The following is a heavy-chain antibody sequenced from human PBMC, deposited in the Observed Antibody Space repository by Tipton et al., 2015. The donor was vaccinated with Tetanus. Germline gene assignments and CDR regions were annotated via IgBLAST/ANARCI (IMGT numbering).Heavy chain of an antibody. CDR1: GFIFSSYG. CDR3: AREADCSGGSCFSGDFDD. CDR2: SWYDGTDT. V-gene: IGHV3-33*01. Sequence: CAASGFIFSSYGIHWVRQAPGKGLEWVAVSWYDGTDTYYADAVKGRFTIFRDNSKNTLYLQMNSLRAEDTAVYYCAREADCSGGSCFSGDFDDWGQGTQVTVSS. J-gene: IGHJ4*02. D-gene: IGHD2-15*01.